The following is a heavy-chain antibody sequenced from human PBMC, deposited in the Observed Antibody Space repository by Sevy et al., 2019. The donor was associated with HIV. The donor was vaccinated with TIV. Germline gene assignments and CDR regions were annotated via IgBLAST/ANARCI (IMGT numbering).Heavy chain of an antibody. CDR2: ISSSSSYI. J-gene: IGHJ4*02. CDR1: GFTFSSYS. CDR3: ARDELGATDY. Sequence: GGSLRLSCAASGFTFSSYSMNWVRQAPGKGLEWVSSISSSSSYIYYADSVKGGFTISRDNAKISLYLQMNSLRAEDTAVYYCARDELGATDYWGQGTLVTVSS. D-gene: IGHD3-10*01. V-gene: IGHV3-21*01.